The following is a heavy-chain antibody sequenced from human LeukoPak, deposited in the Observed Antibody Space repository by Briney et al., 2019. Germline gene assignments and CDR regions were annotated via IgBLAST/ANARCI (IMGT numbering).Heavy chain of an antibody. Sequence: ASVKVSCKVSGYTLTELSMHWVRQAPGKGLEWMGGFDPEDGETIYAQKFQGRVTITADESTSTVYMELSSLRSEDTAVYYCANKRNWFDPWGQGTLVTVSS. V-gene: IGHV1-24*01. D-gene: IGHD1/OR15-1a*01. CDR1: GYTLTELS. J-gene: IGHJ5*02. CDR2: FDPEDGET. CDR3: ANKRNWFDP.